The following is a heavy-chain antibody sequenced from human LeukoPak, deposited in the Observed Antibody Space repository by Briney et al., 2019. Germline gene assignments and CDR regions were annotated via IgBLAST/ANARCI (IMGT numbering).Heavy chain of an antibody. CDR3: ARDQSRFLEWLSPTSPLDY. D-gene: IGHD3-3*01. J-gene: IGHJ4*02. CDR2: ISSSSSYI. Sequence: GGSLRLSCAASGFTFSSYSMNWVRQAPGKGLEWVSSISSSSSYIYYADSVKGRFAISRDNAKNSLYLQMNSLRAEDTAVYYCARDQSRFLEWLSPTSPLDYWGQGTLVTVSS. CDR1: GFTFSSYS. V-gene: IGHV3-21*01.